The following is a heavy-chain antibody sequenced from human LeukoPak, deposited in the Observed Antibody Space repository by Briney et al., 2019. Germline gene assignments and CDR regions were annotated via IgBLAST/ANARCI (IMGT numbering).Heavy chain of an antibody. CDR1: GFTFSSYA. J-gene: IGHJ4*02. D-gene: IGHD6-19*01. CDR2: ISDRGDST. CDR3: AKYGSGKAFDY. V-gene: IGHV3-23*01. Sequence: PGGSLRLSCAASGFTFSSYAMSWVRQAPGKGLEWVSAISDRGDSTYYADSVKGRFTFSRDNSKSTLYLQMNSLRAEDTAIYYCAKYGSGKAFDYWGQGALVAVSS.